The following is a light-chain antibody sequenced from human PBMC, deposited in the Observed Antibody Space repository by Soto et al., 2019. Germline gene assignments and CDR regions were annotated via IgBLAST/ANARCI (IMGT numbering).Light chain of an antibody. V-gene: IGLV4-69*01. Sequence: QAVVTQSPSASSSLGASVKLTCTLSSGHSTYTIAWHQQQPEKGPRYLMNLNSDGSHTKGDGIPDRFSGSSSGAERYLTISSLQSEDEADYYCQTWGTGYAVFGGGTKVTVL. J-gene: IGLJ2*01. CDR2: LNSDGSH. CDR3: QTWGTGYAV. CDR1: SGHSTYT.